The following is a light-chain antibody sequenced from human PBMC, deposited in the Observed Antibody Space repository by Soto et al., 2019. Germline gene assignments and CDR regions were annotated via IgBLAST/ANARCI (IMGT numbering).Light chain of an antibody. V-gene: IGKV3-20*01. Sequence: EIALTQSPGTLSLSPGERATLSCRTSQSVSSSYLAWDQQKPGQAPRLIIYGASSRATGIPDRFSGSGSGTDFTLTISRLEPEDFAVYYCQQYGSSPLHTFGQGTKLEIK. CDR2: GAS. J-gene: IGKJ2*01. CDR1: QSVSSSY. CDR3: QQYGSSPLHT.